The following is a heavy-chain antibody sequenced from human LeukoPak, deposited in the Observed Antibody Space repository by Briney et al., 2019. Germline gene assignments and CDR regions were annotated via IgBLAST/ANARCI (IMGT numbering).Heavy chain of an antibody. D-gene: IGHD2-2*01. CDR1: GGSFSGYY. V-gene: IGHV4-34*01. J-gene: IGHJ6*02. Sequence: PSETLSLTCAVYGGSFSGYYWSWIRQPPGKGPEWIGEINHSGSTNYNPSLKSRVTISVDTSKNQFSLKLSSVTAADTAVYYCARGGNIVVVPAAMSLLGYYYYGMDVWGQGTTVTVSS. CDR3: ARGGNIVVVPAAMSLLGYYYYGMDV. CDR2: INHSGST.